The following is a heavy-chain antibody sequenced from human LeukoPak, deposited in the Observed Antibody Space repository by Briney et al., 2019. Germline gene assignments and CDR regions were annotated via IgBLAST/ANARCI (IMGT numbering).Heavy chain of an antibody. D-gene: IGHD3-10*01. Sequence: GGSLRLSCVASGFTFSSYWMYWVRQDPGKGLVWVSGMKGDGSDTTYADSVKGRFTISRDNAKNSLYLQMNSLRAEDTALYYCAKDISGRGYYYYYYGMDVWGQGTTVTVSS. CDR3: AKDISGRGYYYYYYGMDV. CDR1: GFTFSSYW. CDR2: MKGDGSDT. J-gene: IGHJ6*02. V-gene: IGHV3-74*01.